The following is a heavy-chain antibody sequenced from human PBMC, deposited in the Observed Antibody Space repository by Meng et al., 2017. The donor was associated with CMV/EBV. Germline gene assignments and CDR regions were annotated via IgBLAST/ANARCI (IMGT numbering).Heavy chain of an antibody. D-gene: IGHD4-17*01. CDR3: ARDPYGTTVTTGDFQH. J-gene: IGHJ1*01. V-gene: IGHV3-21*01. CDR2: ISSSSSYI. Sequence: GESLKISCAASGFTFSSYSMNWVRQAPGKGLEWVSSISSSSSYIYYADSVKGRFTISRDNAKNSLYLQMNRLRAEDTAVYYCARDPYGTTVTTGDFQHWCQGTLVTVSS. CDR1: GFTFSSYS.